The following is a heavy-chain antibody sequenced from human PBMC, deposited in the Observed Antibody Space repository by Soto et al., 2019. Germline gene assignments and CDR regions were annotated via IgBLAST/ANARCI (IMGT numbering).Heavy chain of an antibody. Sequence: QVQLVESGGGVVQPGRSLRLSCAASGFTFSSYGMHWVRQAPGKGLEWVAVISYDGSNKYYADSVKGRFTISRDNSKNTLYLQMNSLRAEDTAVYYCAKDLEGWATVTTDFDYWGQGTLVTVSS. CDR1: GFTFSSYG. CDR3: AKDLEGWATVTTDFDY. CDR2: ISYDGSNK. J-gene: IGHJ4*02. V-gene: IGHV3-30*18. D-gene: IGHD4-17*01.